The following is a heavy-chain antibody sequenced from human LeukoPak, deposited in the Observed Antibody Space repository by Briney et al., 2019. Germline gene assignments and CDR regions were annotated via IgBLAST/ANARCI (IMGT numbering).Heavy chain of an antibody. CDR2: INAGNGNT. Sequence: ASVKVSCKASGYTFTSYAMHWVRQAPGQRLEWMGWINAGNGNTKYSQKFQGRVTITRDTSASTAYMELSSLRSEDTAVYHCARAGIVGATGAYYFDYWGQGTLVTVSS. CDR3: ARAGIVGATGAYYFDY. D-gene: IGHD1-26*01. CDR1: GYTFTSYA. J-gene: IGHJ4*02. V-gene: IGHV1-3*01.